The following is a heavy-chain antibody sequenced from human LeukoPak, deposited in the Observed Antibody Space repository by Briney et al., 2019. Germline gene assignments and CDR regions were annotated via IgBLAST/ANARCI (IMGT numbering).Heavy chain of an antibody. J-gene: IGHJ4*02. CDR2: IQNDGGIE. CDR3: AKDEIQGVVGAGPGY. Sequence: GGSLRLSCAASRFTFSSYGIHWVRQAPGKGLEWVAFIQNDGGIEFYANSVKGRFTVSRDNSKNTVYLQMNSLRAEDTDFYHCAKDEIQGVVGAGPGYWGQGTLVTVSS. D-gene: IGHD1-26*01. V-gene: IGHV3-30*02. CDR1: RFTFSSYG.